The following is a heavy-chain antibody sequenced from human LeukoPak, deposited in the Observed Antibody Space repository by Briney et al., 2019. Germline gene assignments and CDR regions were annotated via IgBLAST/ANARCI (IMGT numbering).Heavy chain of an antibody. CDR2: IYTSGST. D-gene: IGHD3-10*01. CDR3: ARDFGSGDYCYYMDV. V-gene: IGHV4-61*02. J-gene: IGHJ6*03. CDR1: GGSIRSGSYY. Sequence: SQTLSLTCTVSGGSIRSGSYYWSWIRRPAGKGLEWIGRIYTSGSTNYNPSLKSRVTISVDTSKNQFSLKLSSVTAADTAVYYCARDFGSGDYCYYMDVWDKGTTVTISS.